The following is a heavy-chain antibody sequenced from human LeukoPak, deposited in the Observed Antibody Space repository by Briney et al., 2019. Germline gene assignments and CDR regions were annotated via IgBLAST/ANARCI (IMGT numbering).Heavy chain of an antibody. V-gene: IGHV3-7*01. CDR1: GFTFSNFW. D-gene: IGHD2-2*01. Sequence: GGSLRLSCTASGFTFSNFWMGWVRQAPGKGLEWVANIKQDETEKFYLGSVKGRFTISRDNAKNSLYLQMNSLRAEDTAIYFCARGHCRRTSCYSSGGYYYYSMDVWGQGTTVIVSS. CDR3: ARGHCRRTSCYSSGGYYYYSMDV. CDR2: IKQDETEK. J-gene: IGHJ6*02.